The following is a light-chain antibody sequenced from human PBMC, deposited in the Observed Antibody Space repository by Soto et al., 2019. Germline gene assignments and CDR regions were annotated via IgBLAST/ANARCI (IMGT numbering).Light chain of an antibody. Sequence: DIQMTQSPSSLSASVGDRVTITCRASQAIRNDLNWFQQKPGQAPKRLIYAASSLQSGVPSRFSGSGSGTEFTLTISSLQPEDFATYYCLQHNSYPFTFGPGTKVDVK. V-gene: IGKV1-17*01. CDR2: AAS. J-gene: IGKJ3*01. CDR3: LQHNSYPFT. CDR1: QAIRND.